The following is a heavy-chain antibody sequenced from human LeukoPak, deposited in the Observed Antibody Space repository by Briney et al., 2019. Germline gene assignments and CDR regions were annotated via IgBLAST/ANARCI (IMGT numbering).Heavy chain of an antibody. CDR2: IYYSGST. V-gene: IGHV4-31*03. D-gene: IGHD6-13*01. CDR3: AREAAGVAAAGIDY. J-gene: IGHJ4*02. Sequence: SQTLSLTCTVSGGSISSGGYYWSWIRQHPGEGLEWIGYIYYSGSTYYNPSFKSRVTISVDTSKNQFSLKLSSVTAADTAVYYCAREAAGVAAAGIDYWGQGTLVTVSS. CDR1: GGSISSGGYY.